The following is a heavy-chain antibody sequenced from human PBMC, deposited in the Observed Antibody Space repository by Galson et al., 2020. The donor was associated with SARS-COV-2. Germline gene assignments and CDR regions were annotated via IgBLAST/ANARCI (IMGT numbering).Heavy chain of an antibody. CDR3: ARDVHSGGQKPPAFYI. D-gene: IGHD1-26*01. CDR1: GFTFSSYS. J-gene: IGHJ3*02. V-gene: IGHV3-21*01. Sequence: GEPLKISCAASGFTFSSYSMNWVRQAPGKGLEWVSSISSSSSYIYYADSVKGRFTISRDNAKNSLYLQMNSLRAEDTAVYYCARDVHSGGQKPPAFYICGQGTMVTVSS. CDR2: ISSSSSYI.